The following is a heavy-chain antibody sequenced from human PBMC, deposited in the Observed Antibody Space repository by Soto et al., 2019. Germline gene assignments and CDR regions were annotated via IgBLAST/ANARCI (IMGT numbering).Heavy chain of an antibody. CDR1: GFTFSSYG. J-gene: IGHJ6*02. CDR3: AKEGGHYDFWGGPPPEVYYGMDV. Sequence: PGGSLRLSCAASGFTFSSYGMHWVRQAPGKGLEWVAVISYDGSNKYYADSVKGRFTISRDNSKNTLYLQMNSLRAEDTAVYYCAKEGGHYDFWGGPPPEVYYGMDVWGQGTTVTVSS. CDR2: ISYDGSNK. V-gene: IGHV3-30*18. D-gene: IGHD3-3*01.